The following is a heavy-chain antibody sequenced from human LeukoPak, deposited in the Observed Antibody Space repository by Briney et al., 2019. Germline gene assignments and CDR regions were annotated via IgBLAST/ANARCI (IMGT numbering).Heavy chain of an antibody. Sequence: SVKVSCKASGDTFSSYIISWVRQAPGQGLEWMGGIIPIFGTANYAQKFQGRVTITADESTSTAYMELNSLRSEDTAMYYCAREDGNYSRYFDYWGQGTLVTVSS. CDR1: GDTFSSYI. D-gene: IGHD1-26*01. CDR2: IIPIFGTA. CDR3: AREDGNYSRYFDY. V-gene: IGHV1-69*13. J-gene: IGHJ4*02.